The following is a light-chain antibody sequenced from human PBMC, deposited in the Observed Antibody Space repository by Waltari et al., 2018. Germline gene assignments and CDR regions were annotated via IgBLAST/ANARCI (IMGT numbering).Light chain of an antibody. CDR2: EVH. Sequence: QSALTQPASVSGSPGQSITISCTGTSDDVGGYNLVSWYQQSSGKAPKLIIYEVHKLPSGVSSRFSASRSGNTASLTISGLQSEDEANYYCCSYAGTTSWVFGGGTEVTVL. CDR3: CSYAGTTSWV. J-gene: IGLJ3*02. V-gene: IGLV2-23*02. CDR1: SDDVGGYNL.